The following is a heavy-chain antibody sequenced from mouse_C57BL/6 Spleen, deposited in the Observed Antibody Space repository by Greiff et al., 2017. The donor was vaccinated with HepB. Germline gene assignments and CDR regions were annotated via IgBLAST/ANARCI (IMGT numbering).Heavy chain of an antibody. CDR3: ARGGGYDLYAMDY. D-gene: IGHD2-2*01. CDR2: IYPGDGDT. J-gene: IGHJ4*01. V-gene: IGHV1-80*01. CDR1: GYAFSSYW. Sequence: QVQLQQSGAELVKPGASVKISCKASGYAFSSYWMNWVKQRPGKGLEWIGQIYPGDGDTNYNGKFKGKSTLTADKSSSTAYMQLSSLTSEDSAVYFCARGGGYDLYAMDYWGQGTSVTVSA.